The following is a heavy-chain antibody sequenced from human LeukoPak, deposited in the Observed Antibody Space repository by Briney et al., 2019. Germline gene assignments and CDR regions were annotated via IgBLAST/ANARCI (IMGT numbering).Heavy chain of an antibody. CDR3: ARDVTGSSWTDY. CDR2: ISSSSSYI. D-gene: IGHD6-13*01. CDR1: GFTFSSYS. V-gene: IGHV3-21*04. Sequence: PGGSLRLSCAASGFTFSSYSMNWVRQAPGKGLEWVSSISSSSSYIYYADSVKGRFTISRDNSKNTLYLQMNSLRAEDTAVYYCARDVTGSSWTDYWGQGTLVTVSS. J-gene: IGHJ4*02.